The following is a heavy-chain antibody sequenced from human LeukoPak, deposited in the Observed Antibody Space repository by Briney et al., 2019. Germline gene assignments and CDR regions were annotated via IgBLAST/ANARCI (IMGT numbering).Heavy chain of an antibody. J-gene: IGHJ4*02. V-gene: IGHV3-30*18. Sequence: GRALRLSCVASGVTFGSYGMHWVRQAPGKGLEWVAVISYDGSRKYYANSVRGRFTISRDDSKNILYLQVSSLREEDTAVYYCAKAPWEIVPAYFFDHWGQGTLVTVSS. D-gene: IGHD2-15*01. CDR3: AKAPWEIVPAYFFDH. CDR2: ISYDGSRK. CDR1: GVTFGSYG.